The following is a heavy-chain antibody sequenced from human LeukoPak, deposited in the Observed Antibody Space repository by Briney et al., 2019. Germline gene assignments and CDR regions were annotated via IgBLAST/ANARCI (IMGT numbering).Heavy chain of an antibody. CDR2: IIGNGGST. J-gene: IGHJ4*02. CDR1: GFTVSSYA. D-gene: IGHD3-22*01. CDR3: AKNQVVITPDYFDY. V-gene: IGHV3-23*01. Sequence: GGSLRLSCAASGFTVSSYAMSWVRQDPGKGLEWVSAIIGNGGSTYYADSVKGRFTISRDNSKNTLYLQMNSLRAEDTAVYYCAKNQVVITPDYFDYWGQGTLVTVSS.